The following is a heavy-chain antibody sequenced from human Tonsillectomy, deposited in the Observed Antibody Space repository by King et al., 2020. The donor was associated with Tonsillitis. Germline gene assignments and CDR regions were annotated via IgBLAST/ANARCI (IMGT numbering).Heavy chain of an antibody. V-gene: IGHV3-9*01. CDR2: ITWNSGSI. J-gene: IGHJ6*02. Sequence: QLVQSGGGLVQPGRSLRLSCAASGFTFDDYAMHWVRQAPGKGLEWVSSITWNSGSIGYADSVKGRFIISRDNAKSSLYLQMNSLRAEDTALYYCAKDKMVRGVIDYYGMDVWGQGTTVTVSS. CDR3: AKDKMVRGVIDYYGMDV. D-gene: IGHD3-10*01. CDR1: GFTFDDYA.